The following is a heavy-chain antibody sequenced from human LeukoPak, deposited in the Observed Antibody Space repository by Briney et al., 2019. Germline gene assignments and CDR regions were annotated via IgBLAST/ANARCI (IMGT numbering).Heavy chain of an antibody. CDR2: IKSKTDGGPT. J-gene: IGHJ4*02. Sequence: GGSLRLSCAASGFTLSIVWVRWLRAAPGRGLEWVGRIKSKTDGGPTDYAAPVKGRFTISRDDSKNTLYLQMNSLKTEDTAVYYCTTIVVVFKYPDYWGQGTLVTVSS. D-gene: IGHD2-21*01. CDR3: TTIVVVFKYPDY. CDR1: GFTLSIVW. V-gene: IGHV3-15*01.